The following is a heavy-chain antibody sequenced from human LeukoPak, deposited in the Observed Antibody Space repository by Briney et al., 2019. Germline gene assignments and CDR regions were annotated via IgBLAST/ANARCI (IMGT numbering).Heavy chain of an antibody. V-gene: IGHV3-7*05. Sequence: GGSLRLSCAAAGFTFSSYCMAWVRQAPGKGLEWVANIKEGGSAKYYVDSVKGRFTISRDNAKNSLYLQMNSLRGEDTAVYYCARDWSPGYWGQGTLVTVSS. J-gene: IGHJ4*02. CDR2: IKEGGSAK. CDR1: GFTFSSYC. CDR3: ARDWSPGY.